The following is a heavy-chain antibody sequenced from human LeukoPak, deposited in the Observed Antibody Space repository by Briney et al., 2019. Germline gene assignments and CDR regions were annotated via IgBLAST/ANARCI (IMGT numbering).Heavy chain of an antibody. D-gene: IGHD1-26*01. Sequence: GGSLRLSCAASGFTFSNYAMTWVRQAPGKGLEWVSAISGSGGSTYYADSVKGRFTISRDNSKNTLYLQMNSLRAEDTAVYYCAKGGSYSALGMDVWGKGTTVTVSS. J-gene: IGHJ6*03. CDR1: GFTFSNYA. CDR2: ISGSGGST. CDR3: AKGGSYSALGMDV. V-gene: IGHV3-23*01.